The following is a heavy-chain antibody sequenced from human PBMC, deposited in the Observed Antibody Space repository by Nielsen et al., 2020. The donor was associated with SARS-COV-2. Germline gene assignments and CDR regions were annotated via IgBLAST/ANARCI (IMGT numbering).Heavy chain of an antibody. J-gene: IGHJ6*02. D-gene: IGHD2-21*02. CDR2: IYSGGST. CDR3: ARGGVTKNYYGMDV. Sequence: GGSLRLSCAASGFTVSSNYMSWVRQAPGKGLEWVSVIYSGGSTYYADSVKGRFTISRDNSKNTLYLQMNSLRAEDTAVYYCARGGVTKNYYGMDVWGQGTTVTVSS. V-gene: IGHV3-53*01. CDR1: GFTVSSNY.